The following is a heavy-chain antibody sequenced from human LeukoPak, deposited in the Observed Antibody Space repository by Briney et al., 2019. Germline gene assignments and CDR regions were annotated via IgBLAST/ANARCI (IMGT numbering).Heavy chain of an antibody. D-gene: IGHD5-24*01. J-gene: IGHJ6*02. Sequence: KTSETLSLTCAVYGGSFSGYYWSWIRQPPGKGLEWIGEINHSGSTNYNPSLKSRVTISVDTSKNQFSLKLSSVTAADTAVYFCARHGVGYYYYGMDVWGQGTTVTVSS. CDR1: GGSFSGYY. CDR2: INHSGST. V-gene: IGHV4-34*01. CDR3: ARHGVGYYYYGMDV.